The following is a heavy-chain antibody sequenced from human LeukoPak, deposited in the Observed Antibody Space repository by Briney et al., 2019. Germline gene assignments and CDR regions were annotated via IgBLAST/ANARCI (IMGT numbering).Heavy chain of an antibody. V-gene: IGHV3-30*02. D-gene: IGHD6-19*01. CDR3: AKSGYSSVWSFDWFDP. CDR2: IGYDGRNK. Sequence: GGSLRLSSAASGFTFSTMGMNWVAQAPGQGREGVAFIGYDGRNKYYTDSVRARFTISRDNTRNTLYLHRNSMRAEDTAVYYCAKSGYSSVWSFDWFDPWGQGTLVTVSS. CDR1: GFTFSTMG. J-gene: IGHJ5*02.